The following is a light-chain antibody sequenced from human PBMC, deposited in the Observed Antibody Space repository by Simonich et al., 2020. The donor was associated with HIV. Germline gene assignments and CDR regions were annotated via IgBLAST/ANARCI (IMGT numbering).Light chain of an antibody. CDR1: SSDVGSYNL. CDR2: EGS. CDR3: SSYAGSNNLV. Sequence: QSALTQPASVSGSPGQSITISCTATSSDVGSYNLFSWYQQPPGKAPKLLIYEGSKRPSGVSNRFSGSKSGNTASLTISGLQAEDEADYYCSSYAGSNNLVFGGGTKLTVL. J-gene: IGLJ2*01. V-gene: IGLV2-23*01.